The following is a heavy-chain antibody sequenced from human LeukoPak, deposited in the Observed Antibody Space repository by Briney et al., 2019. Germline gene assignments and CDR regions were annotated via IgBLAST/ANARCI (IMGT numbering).Heavy chain of an antibody. Sequence: SETLSLTCTVSGGSISSGDYYWSWIRQPPGKGLEWIGYIYYSGSTYYNPSLKSRVTIPVDTSKNQFSLKLSSVTAADTAVYYCAGSLDYGGNPALDYWGQGTLVTVSS. J-gene: IGHJ4*02. D-gene: IGHD4-23*01. CDR2: IYYSGST. CDR1: GGSISSGDYY. V-gene: IGHV4-30-4*08. CDR3: AGSLDYGGNPALDY.